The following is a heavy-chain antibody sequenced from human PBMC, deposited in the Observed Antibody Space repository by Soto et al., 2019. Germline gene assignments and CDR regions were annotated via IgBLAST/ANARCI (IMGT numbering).Heavy chain of an antibody. CDR2: IGTAGDP. CDR1: VFTCSSYD. J-gene: IGHJ4*02. D-gene: IGHD6-13*01. CDR3: ARGGSSATFDY. V-gene: IGHV3-13*05. Sequence: QPWWSLRLSCSASVFTCSSYDMHWFRQATGKGLEWVSAIGTAGDPYYPGSVKGRFTISRENAKNSLYLQMNSLRAGDTAVYYCARGGSSATFDYWGQGTLVTVSS.